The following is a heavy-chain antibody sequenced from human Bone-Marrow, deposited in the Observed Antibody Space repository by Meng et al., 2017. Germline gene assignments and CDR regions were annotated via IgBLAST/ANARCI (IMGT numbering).Heavy chain of an antibody. V-gene: IGHV1-2*06. Sequence: ASVKVSCKASGYTFPDYRLHWVRRVPGQGLEWMGRINPKSGDTHYAQRFQGRVTMTGDTSISTAYMELSGLRSDDTAMYYCASDEDMSAAGKLFGDYWGQGTLVTVSS. J-gene: IGHJ4*02. CDR1: GYTFPDYR. CDR3: ASDEDMSAAGKLFGDY. D-gene: IGHD6-13*01. CDR2: INPKSGDT.